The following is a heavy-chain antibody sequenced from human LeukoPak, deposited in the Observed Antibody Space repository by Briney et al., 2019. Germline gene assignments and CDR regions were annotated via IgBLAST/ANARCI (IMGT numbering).Heavy chain of an antibody. Sequence: PGGSLRLSCAASGFTFSSYSMNWVRQAPGKGLEWVSSISGSSSYIYYADSVKGRFTISRHNAKNSLYLQMNSLRAEDTAVYSCARGADGVSSNSRGWFDPWGQGTLVTVSS. CDR3: ARGADGVSSNSRGWFDP. D-gene: IGHD2-15*01. CDR1: GFTFSSYS. J-gene: IGHJ5*02. V-gene: IGHV3-21*01. CDR2: ISGSSSYI.